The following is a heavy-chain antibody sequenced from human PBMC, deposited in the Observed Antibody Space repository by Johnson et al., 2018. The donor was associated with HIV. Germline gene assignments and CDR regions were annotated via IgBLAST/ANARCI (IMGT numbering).Heavy chain of an antibody. J-gene: IGHJ3*02. Sequence: VQLMESGGGVVQPGKSLRLSCAASGFIFSSYGMHWVRQAPGKGLEWVANIKQDGSEKYYVDSVKGRFTISRDNAKNSLYLQMNSLRAEDTAVYYCAKDADRFLEWVEAFDIWGQGTMVTVSS. V-gene: IGHV3-7*01. CDR3: AKDADRFLEWVEAFDI. CDR1: GFIFSSYG. D-gene: IGHD3-3*01. CDR2: IKQDGSEK.